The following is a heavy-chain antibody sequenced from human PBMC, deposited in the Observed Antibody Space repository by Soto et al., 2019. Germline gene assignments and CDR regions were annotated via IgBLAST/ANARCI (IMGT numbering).Heavy chain of an antibody. CDR2: MNPNSGNT. V-gene: IGHV1-8*01. J-gene: IGHJ4*02. CDR3: ARRRRAARQTHGFDY. CDR1: GYTFTSYD. D-gene: IGHD6-6*01. Sequence: QVQLVQSGAEVKKPGASVKVSCKASGYTFTSYDINWVRQATGQGLEWMGWMNPNSGNTGYAQKFQGRVTMTRNTSISTAYRERSSLRSEDTAVYYCARRRRAARQTHGFDYWGQGTLVTVSS.